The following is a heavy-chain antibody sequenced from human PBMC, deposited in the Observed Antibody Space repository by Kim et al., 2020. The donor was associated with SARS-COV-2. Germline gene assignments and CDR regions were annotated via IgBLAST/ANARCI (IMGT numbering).Heavy chain of an antibody. CDR2: ISAYNGNT. J-gene: IGHJ4*02. Sequence: ASVKVSCKASGYTFTSYGISWVRQAPGQGLEWMGWISAYNGNTNYAQKLQGRVTMTTDTSTSTAYMELRSLRSDDTAVYYCASQRRYCSSTSCYFFDYWGQGTLVTVSS. CDR3: ASQRRYCSSTSCYFFDY. D-gene: IGHD2-2*01. CDR1: GYTFTSYG. V-gene: IGHV1-18*04.